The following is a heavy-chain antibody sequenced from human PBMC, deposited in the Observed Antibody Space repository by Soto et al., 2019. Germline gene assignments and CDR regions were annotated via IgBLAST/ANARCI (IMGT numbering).Heavy chain of an antibody. V-gene: IGHV2-70*01. J-gene: IGHJ6*02. CDR1: GFSLSTSGIC. Sequence: SVPTLMKSTQTFTLTCTFSGFSLSTSGICVSWIRQPPGKALERLALIDWDDYKYYSTSLKTRLTISKDTSKNQVVLTMTNMDPVDKATYYCARDIWFGTMDVWGHGTTVTVSS. D-gene: IGHD3-10*01. CDR2: IDWDDYK. CDR3: ARDIWFGTMDV.